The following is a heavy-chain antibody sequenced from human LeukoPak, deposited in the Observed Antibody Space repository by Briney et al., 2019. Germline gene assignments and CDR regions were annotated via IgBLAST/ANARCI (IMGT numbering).Heavy chain of an antibody. CDR3: ARQDDYGDYGGGPFDY. CDR1: GYSFTSYW. CDR2: IYPGDSDT. D-gene: IGHD4-17*01. V-gene: IGHV5-51*01. J-gene: IGHJ4*02. Sequence: GESLKISRKGSGYSFTSYWIGWVRQMPGKGLEWMGIIYPGDSDTRYSPSFQGQVTISADKSISTAYLQWSSLKASDTAMYYCARQDDYGDYGGGPFDYWGQGTLVTVSS.